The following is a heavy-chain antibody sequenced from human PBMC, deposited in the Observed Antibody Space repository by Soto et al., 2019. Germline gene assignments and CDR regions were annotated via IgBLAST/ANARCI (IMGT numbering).Heavy chain of an antibody. CDR1: GFTFSSYG. D-gene: IGHD3-3*01. J-gene: IGHJ2*01. Sequence: QVQLVEAGGGVVQPGRSLRLSCAASGFTFSSYGMHWVRQAPGKGLEWVAAIWYDGSNKYYADSVKGRFTISRDNSKKTLYLQLNSLRAEYTAVYCFSRVFDSYWYFDLWGRGTLVTVSS. CDR2: IWYDGSNK. V-gene: IGHV3-33*01. CDR3: SRVFDSYWYFDL.